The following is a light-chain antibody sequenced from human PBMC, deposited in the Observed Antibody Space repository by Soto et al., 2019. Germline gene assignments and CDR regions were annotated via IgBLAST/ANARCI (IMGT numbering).Light chain of an antibody. CDR3: QRANALYT. CDR2: AAS. V-gene: IGKV1-12*01. J-gene: IGKJ2*01. Sequence: DIQMTQSPSSVSASVGDRVIITCRASQAINNWVAWYQQKPGKVPKLLTYAASTLQSGVPSRFSGSGSGTDFTLTISSLQPEDLATYYCQRANALYTFGQGTKVEI. CDR1: QAINNW.